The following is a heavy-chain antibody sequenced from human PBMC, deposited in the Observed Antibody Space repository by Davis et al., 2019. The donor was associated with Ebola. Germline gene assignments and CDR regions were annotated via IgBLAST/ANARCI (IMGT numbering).Heavy chain of an antibody. CDR2: INHSGST. Sequence: SETLSLTCAVYGGSFSGYYWSWIRQPPGKGLEWIGEINHSGSTNYNPSLKSRVTISVDTSKNQFSLKLSSVTAADTAVYYCARGVGERYYYGMDVWGQGNTVTVSS. J-gene: IGHJ6*02. CDR3: ARGVGERYYYGMDV. V-gene: IGHV4-34*01. CDR1: GGSFSGYY. D-gene: IGHD4-17*01.